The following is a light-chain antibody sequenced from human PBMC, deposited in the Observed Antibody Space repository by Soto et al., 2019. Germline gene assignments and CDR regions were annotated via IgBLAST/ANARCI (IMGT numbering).Light chain of an antibody. CDR2: IAS. CDR3: QQYYRYPWT. V-gene: IGKV1-16*02. Sequence: DIQMTQSPSSVSASVGDRVTITCRASQGISTYLGWYQQKPGKAPKSLIYIASSLQSGVPSKFSGVGSGTEFTLTITDMQPDDFATYYCQQYYRYPWTFGQGTKGAI. CDR1: QGISTY. J-gene: IGKJ1*01.